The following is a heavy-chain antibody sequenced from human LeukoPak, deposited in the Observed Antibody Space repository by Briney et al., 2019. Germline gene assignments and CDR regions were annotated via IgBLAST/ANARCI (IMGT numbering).Heavy chain of an antibody. Sequence: ASETLSLTCAVYGGSFSGYYWSWIRQPPGKGLEWIGEINHSGSTNYNPSLKSRVTISVDTSKNQFSLKLSSVTAADTAVYYCAGRYCSSTSCYRGDWFDPWGQGTLVTVSS. CDR2: INHSGST. CDR3: AGRYCSSTSCYRGDWFDP. J-gene: IGHJ5*02. CDR1: GGSFSGYY. V-gene: IGHV4-34*01. D-gene: IGHD2-2*02.